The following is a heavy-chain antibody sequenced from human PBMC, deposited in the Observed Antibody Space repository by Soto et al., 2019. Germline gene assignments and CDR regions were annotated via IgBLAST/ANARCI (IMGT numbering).Heavy chain of an antibody. D-gene: IGHD6-19*01. V-gene: IGHV4-59*08. J-gene: IGHJ6*03. CDR3: ARLGRQWLTKYYYYYMDV. CDR2: ISYSGST. CDR1: GDSLSDYY. Sequence: PSETLSLTCTVPGDSLSDYYWSWIRRPPEKGLEWIGYISYSGSTNYNPSLKSRVTISVDTSRNQFSMKVSSVTAADTAVYYCARLGRQWLTKYYYYYMDVWGKGTTVSVSS.